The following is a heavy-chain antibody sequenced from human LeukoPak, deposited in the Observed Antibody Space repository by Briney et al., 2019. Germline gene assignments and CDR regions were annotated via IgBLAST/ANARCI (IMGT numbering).Heavy chain of an antibody. CDR2: INHSGST. CDR3: ARGTPGGYYDSSGYPPRRYYGMDV. V-gene: IGHV4-34*01. D-gene: IGHD3-22*01. CDR1: GGSFSGYY. J-gene: IGHJ6*02. Sequence: PSETLSLTCAVYGGSFSGYYWSWIRQPPRKGLEWIGEINHSGSTNHNTSLKSRVTISVATSKNQFSLKLSSVTAADAAVYYCARGTPGGYYDSSGYPPRRYYGMDVWGQGTTVTVSS.